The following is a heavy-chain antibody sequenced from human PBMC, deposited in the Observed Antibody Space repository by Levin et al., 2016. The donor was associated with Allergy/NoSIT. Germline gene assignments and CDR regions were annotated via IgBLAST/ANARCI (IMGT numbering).Heavy chain of an antibody. D-gene: IGHD3-10*01. CDR2: IYYSGST. J-gene: IGHJ5*02. V-gene: IGHV4-39*01. CDR3: ARPSYGSGSYLLNWFDP. Sequence: WIRQPPGKGLEWIGSIYYSGSTYYNPSLKSRVTISVDTSKNQFSLKLSSVTAADTAVYYCARPSYGSGSYLLNWFDPWGQGTLVTVSS.